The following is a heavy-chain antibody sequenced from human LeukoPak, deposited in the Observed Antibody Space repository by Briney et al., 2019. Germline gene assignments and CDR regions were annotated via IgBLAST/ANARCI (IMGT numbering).Heavy chain of an antibody. J-gene: IGHJ4*02. CDR3: ARDRSGYSEYYFDY. D-gene: IGHD5-12*01. CDR2: IYPSGST. CDR1: GGSTNTYC. V-gene: IGHV4-4*07. Sequence: SETLSLTCTVSGGSTNTYCWSWIRQPAEKGLEWIGRIYPSGSTYYNPSLESRVTISIDKSKNQFSLRLTSVTAADTAVYYCARDRSGYSEYYFDYWGQGSLVTVSS.